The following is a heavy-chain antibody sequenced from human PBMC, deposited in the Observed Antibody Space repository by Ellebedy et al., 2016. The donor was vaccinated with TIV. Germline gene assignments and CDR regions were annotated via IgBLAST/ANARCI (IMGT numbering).Heavy chain of an antibody. CDR2: TVVGSGNT. V-gene: IGHV1-58*01. D-gene: IGHD2-15*01. J-gene: IGHJ2*01. Sequence: AASVQVSCKASGFTFTKSAVQWVRQARGQRLEWIGWTVVGSGNTHYEQKFQERVTITRDMSTSTAYMELSSLRSEDTAVYYCAADSVVGPSASWYFDLWGRGTLVTVSS. CDR3: AADSVVGPSASWYFDL. CDR1: GFTFTKSA.